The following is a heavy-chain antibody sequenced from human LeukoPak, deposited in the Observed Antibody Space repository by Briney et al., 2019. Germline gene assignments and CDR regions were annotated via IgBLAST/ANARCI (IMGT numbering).Heavy chain of an antibody. D-gene: IGHD5-24*01. J-gene: IGHJ4*02. CDR2: INHSGST. Sequence: SETLSLTCAVYGGSFSGYYWSWIRQPPGKGLEWIGEINHSGSTNYNPSLKSRVTISVDSSKNQFSLKLSSVTAADTAVYYCARLRDGYNLDYWGQGTLVTVSS. CDR1: GGSFSGYY. CDR3: ARLRDGYNLDY. V-gene: IGHV4-34*01.